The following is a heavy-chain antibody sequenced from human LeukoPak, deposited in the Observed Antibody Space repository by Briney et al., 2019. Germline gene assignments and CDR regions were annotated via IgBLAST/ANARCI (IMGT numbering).Heavy chain of an antibody. CDR1: GYTFTNYY. J-gene: IGHJ4*02. CDR3: ARDSLYGSGTEFDY. V-gene: IGHV1-46*01. D-gene: IGHD3-10*01. CDR2: FNPSGGST. Sequence: ASVKVSCKASGYTFTNYYMHWVRQAPGQGLEWMGVFNPSGGSTSYAQKLQGRVTMTRDTSISTAYMELSRLRSDDTAVYYCARDSLYGSGTEFDYWGQGTLVTVSS.